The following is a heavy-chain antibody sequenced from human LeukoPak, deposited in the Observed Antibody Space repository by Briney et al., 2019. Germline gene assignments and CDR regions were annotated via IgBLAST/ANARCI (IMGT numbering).Heavy chain of an antibody. D-gene: IGHD6-19*01. J-gene: IGHJ4*02. Sequence: GGYLRRSCAASGFTFSSYAMSWVRQAPGKGLEWVSTFYETGKTDYADSVKGRFTISRDTSKNTLYLQMNSLRAEDTAIYYCAKRGAGSGGLHYWGQGTLVTVSS. CDR3: AKRGAGSGGLHY. CDR2: FYETGKT. V-gene: IGHV3-23*01. CDR1: GFTFSSYA.